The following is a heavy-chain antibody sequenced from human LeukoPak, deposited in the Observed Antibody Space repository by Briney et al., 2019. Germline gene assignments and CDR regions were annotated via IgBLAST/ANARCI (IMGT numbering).Heavy chain of an antibody. CDR3: AKAHGSGSYHPDY. Sequence: PGGSLRLSCAASGLTFSSYGMHWVRQAPGKGLEWVAVISYDGSNKYYADSVKGRFTISRDNSKNTLYLQMNSLRAEDTAVYYCAKAHGSGSYHPDYWGQGTLVTVSS. V-gene: IGHV3-30*18. CDR1: GLTFSSYG. J-gene: IGHJ4*02. D-gene: IGHD3-10*01. CDR2: ISYDGSNK.